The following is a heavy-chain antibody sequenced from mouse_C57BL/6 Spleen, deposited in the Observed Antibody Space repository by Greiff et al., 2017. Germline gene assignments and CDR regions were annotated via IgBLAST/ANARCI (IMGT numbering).Heavy chain of an antibody. J-gene: IGHJ2*01. CDR1: GYTFTDYE. CDR3: TRYYGSSYPFDY. Sequence: LVESGAELVRPGASVTLSCKASGYTFTDYEMHWVKQTPVHGLEWIGAIDPETGGTAYNQKFKGKAILTADKSSSTAYMELRSLTSEDSAVYYCTRYYGSSYPFDYWGQGTTLTVSS. D-gene: IGHD1-1*01. V-gene: IGHV1-15*01. CDR2: IDPETGGT.